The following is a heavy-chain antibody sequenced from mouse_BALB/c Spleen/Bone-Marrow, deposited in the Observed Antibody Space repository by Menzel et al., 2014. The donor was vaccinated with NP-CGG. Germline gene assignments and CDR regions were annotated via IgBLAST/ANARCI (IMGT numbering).Heavy chain of an antibody. CDR1: GFDFSRYW. J-gene: IGHJ1*01. V-gene: IGHV4-1*02. CDR3: AXPXXXXXXGV. CDR2: INPDSSTI. Sequence: EVKLMESGGGLVQPGGSLKLSCAASGFDFSRYWMTWVRQAPGKGLEWIGEINPDSSTINYTPSLKDKFIVSRDNAKNTLYLQMSKVRSVDTALYYCAXPXXXXXXGVWGAGTTVTVSS.